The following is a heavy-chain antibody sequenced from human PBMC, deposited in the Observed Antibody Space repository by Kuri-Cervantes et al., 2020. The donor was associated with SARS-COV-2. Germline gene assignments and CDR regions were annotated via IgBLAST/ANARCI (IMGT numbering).Heavy chain of an antibody. J-gene: IGHJ5*02. CDR3: ARASGRYFDWSHI. CDR2: IYYTGST. CDR1: GGSITSADYY. Sequence: SETLSLTCTVSGGSITSADYYWSWIRQPPGKGLEWIGFIYYTGSTYYNPSLKSRVTISVDTSKNQFSLKLSSVTAADTAVYYCARASGRYFDWSHIWGQGTLVTVSS. D-gene: IGHD3-9*01. V-gene: IGHV4-30-4*08.